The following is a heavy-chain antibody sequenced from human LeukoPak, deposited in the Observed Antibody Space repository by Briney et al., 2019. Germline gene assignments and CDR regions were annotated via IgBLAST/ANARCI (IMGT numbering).Heavy chain of an antibody. Sequence: GASVKVSCKASGYTFTGYYMHWVRQAPGQGLEWMGWINPNSGDANYAQKFQGRVTMTRDTSISTAYMELSRLRSDDTAVYYCARELLIGGTFDYWGQGTLLIVSS. V-gene: IGHV1-2*02. J-gene: IGHJ4*02. CDR2: INPNSGDA. D-gene: IGHD1-1*01. CDR1: GYTFTGYY. CDR3: ARELLIGGTFDY.